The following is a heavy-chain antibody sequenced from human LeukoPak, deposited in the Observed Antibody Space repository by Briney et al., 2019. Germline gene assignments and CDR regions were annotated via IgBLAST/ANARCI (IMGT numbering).Heavy chain of an antibody. CDR3: APQLWDHPGP. CDR1: GFTFSSYW. J-gene: IGHJ5*02. CDR2: INSDESST. D-gene: IGHD3-16*01. V-gene: IGHV3-74*01. Sequence: GGSLRLSCEAFGFTFSSYWMHWVRQAPGKGLVWVSRINSDESSTSYADSVRGRFTISRDSSKNTLYLQMNSLRAEDTAVYYCAPQLWDHPGPWGQGTLVIVSS.